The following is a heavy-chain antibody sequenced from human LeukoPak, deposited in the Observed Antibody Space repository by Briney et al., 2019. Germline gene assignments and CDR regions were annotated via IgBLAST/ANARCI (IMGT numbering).Heavy chain of an antibody. D-gene: IGHD2-21*01. CDR2: INPNTGST. CDR3: ARSVSISPMFDY. J-gene: IGHJ4*02. V-gene: IGHV1-2*02. Sequence: ASVKVSCKASGYTFSGYYMHWVRQAPGQGLEWMGWINPNTGSTNFAQKFQGRVAMMRATSITTLYMELNSLRSDDTAVYYCARSVSISPMFDYWGQGTLIPVSS. CDR1: GYTFSGYY.